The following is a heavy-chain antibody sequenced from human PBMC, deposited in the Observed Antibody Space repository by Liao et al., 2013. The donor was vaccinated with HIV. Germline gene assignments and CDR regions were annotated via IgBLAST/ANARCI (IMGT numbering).Heavy chain of an antibody. J-gene: IGHJ3*01. D-gene: IGHD2-2*02. CDR3: ARGPTYTSSSGGTFDL. V-gene: IGHV4-61*02. CDR1: GDSIGTDTYY. CDR2: FYSSGTS. Sequence: QVQLQESGPGLVKPSQTLSLTCTVYGDSIGTDTYYWSWIRQPAGKGLEWIGRFYSSGTSTYNPSLQGRVSMSEDTSKNQFSLKLSSVTSADTAVYFCARGPTYTSSSGGTFDLWGQGTLVTVSS.